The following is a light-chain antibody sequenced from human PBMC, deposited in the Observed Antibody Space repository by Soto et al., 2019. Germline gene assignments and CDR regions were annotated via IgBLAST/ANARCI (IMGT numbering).Light chain of an antibody. J-gene: IGKJ1*01. CDR2: AAS. CDR3: QQSYSTLWT. V-gene: IGKV1-39*01. CDR1: QSISSY. Sequence: DIHLTQSPSFLSAPLGDRVTITFRASQSISSYLNWYQQKPGKAPKLLIYAASSLQSGVPSRFSGSGSGTDFTLTISSLQPEDFATYYCQQSYSTLWTFGQGTKVDIK.